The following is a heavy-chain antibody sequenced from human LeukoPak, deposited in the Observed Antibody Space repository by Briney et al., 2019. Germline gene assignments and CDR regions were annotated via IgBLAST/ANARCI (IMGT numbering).Heavy chain of an antibody. CDR3: ARPLMGGYSYGYAY. CDR1: GGSFSGYY. V-gene: IGHV4-34*01. CDR2: INHSGST. J-gene: IGHJ4*02. D-gene: IGHD5-18*01. Sequence: ASETLSLTCAVYGGSFSGYYWSWIRQPPGKGLEWIGEINHSGSTNYNPSLKSRVTISVDTSKNQFSLKLSSVTAADTAVYYCARPLMGGYSYGYAYWGQGTLVTVSS.